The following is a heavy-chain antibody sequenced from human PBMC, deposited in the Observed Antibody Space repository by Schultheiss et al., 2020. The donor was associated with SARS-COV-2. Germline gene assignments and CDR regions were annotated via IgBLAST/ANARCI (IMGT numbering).Heavy chain of an antibody. V-gene: IGHV4-59*12. CDR3: ARDRREAARSWYFDL. CDR1: GGAISSYY. Sequence: SETLSLTCTVSGGAISSYYWSWIRQPPGKGLEWIGYIYYSGSTSYNPSLKSRVTISVDTSKNQFSLKLSSVTAADTAVYYCARDRREAARSWYFDLWGRGTLVTVSS. J-gene: IGHJ2*01. D-gene: IGHD6-6*01. CDR2: IYYSGST.